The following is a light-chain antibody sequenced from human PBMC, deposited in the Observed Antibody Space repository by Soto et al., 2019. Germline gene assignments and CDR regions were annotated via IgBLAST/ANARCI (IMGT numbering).Light chain of an antibody. CDR3: QQYDNLPLT. V-gene: IGKV1-33*01. Sequence: DIQMTQSPSSLSASVGDRVTITCQASQDISNYLNWYQQKPGKAPKLLIYDASNLETGVPSRFSGSGSGTDCTFTISSLQTEEIATYYCQQYDNLPLTFGGGTKVEIK. CDR1: QDISNY. J-gene: IGKJ4*01. CDR2: DAS.